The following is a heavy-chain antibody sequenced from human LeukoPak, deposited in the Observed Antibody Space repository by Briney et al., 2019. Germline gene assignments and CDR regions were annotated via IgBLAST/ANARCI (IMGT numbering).Heavy chain of an antibody. CDR1: GFTFSDYY. CDR2: ISGDGGDI. D-gene: IGHD4/OR15-4a*01. CDR3: ARRAGAYSHPYDY. J-gene: IGHJ4*02. Sequence: GGSLRLSCATSGFTFSDYYMSWIRQAPGKGLEWLSYISGDGGDINYADSVGGRSTVSRDNAKNALYLQMNSLRVEDTAIYYCARRAGAYSHPYDYWGQGTLVTVSS. V-gene: IGHV3-11*01.